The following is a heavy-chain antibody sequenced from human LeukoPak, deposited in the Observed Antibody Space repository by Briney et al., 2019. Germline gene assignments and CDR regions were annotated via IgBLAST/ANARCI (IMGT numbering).Heavy chain of an antibody. V-gene: IGHV1-8*01. D-gene: IGHD6-13*01. CDR1: GYTLTSYD. CDR2: MNPNSGNT. Sequence: ASVKVSCKASGYTLTSYDINWVRQATGQGLEWTGWMNPNSGNTGYAQKFQGRVTMTRNTSISTAYMELSSLRSEDTAVYYCARRDHSSSWFHDDYWGQGTLVTVSS. J-gene: IGHJ4*02. CDR3: ARRDHSSSWFHDDY.